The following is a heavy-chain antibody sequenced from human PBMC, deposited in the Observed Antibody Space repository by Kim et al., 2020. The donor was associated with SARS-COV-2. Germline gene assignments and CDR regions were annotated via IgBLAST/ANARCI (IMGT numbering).Heavy chain of an antibody. J-gene: IGHJ4*02. CDR3: ARHDRWRYRSSVVPPELDY. V-gene: IGHV5-51*01. CDR1: GYSFTSYW. Sequence: GESLKISCKGSGYSFTSYWIGWVRQMPGKGLEWMGIIYPGDSDTRYSPSFQGQVTISADKSISTAYLQWSSLKASDTAMYCCARHDRWRYRSSVVPPELDYWGQGTLVTVSS. CDR2: IYPGDSDT. D-gene: IGHD2-15*01.